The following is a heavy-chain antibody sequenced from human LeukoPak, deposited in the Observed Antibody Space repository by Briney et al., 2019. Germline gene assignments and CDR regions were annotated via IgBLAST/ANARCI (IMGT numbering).Heavy chain of an antibody. V-gene: IGHV3-23*01. D-gene: IGHD4-23*01. CDR2: ASGRGGST. CDR3: AKDLGSVVTPPSLDY. J-gene: IGHJ4*02. CDR1: GFTFSSYA. Sequence: PGGSLRLSCAASGFTFSSYAMSWVRQAPGKGLEWVSSASGRGGSTYYADSVKGRFTISRDNSKNTLYLQMNSLRAEDTAVYYCAKDLGSVVTPPSLDYWGQGTLVTVSS.